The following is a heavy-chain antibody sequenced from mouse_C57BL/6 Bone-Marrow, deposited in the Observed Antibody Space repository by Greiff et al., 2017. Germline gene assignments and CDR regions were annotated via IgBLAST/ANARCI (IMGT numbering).Heavy chain of an antibody. CDR1: GYTFTSYG. CDR3: ARVEYYGSVLRDY. Sequence: QVQLQQSGAELARPGASVKLSCKASGYTFTSYGISWVKQRTGQGLEWIGEIYPRSGNTYYNEKFKGKATLTADKSSSPAYMELSSLTSEDSAVYFCARVEYYGSVLRDYWGQGTTLTVSS. D-gene: IGHD1-1*01. V-gene: IGHV1-81*01. J-gene: IGHJ2*01. CDR2: IYPRSGNT.